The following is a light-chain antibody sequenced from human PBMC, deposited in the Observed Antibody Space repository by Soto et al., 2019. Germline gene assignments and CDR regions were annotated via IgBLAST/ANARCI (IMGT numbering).Light chain of an antibody. CDR2: EVS. J-gene: IGLJ2*01. V-gene: IGLV2-14*01. CDR3: SSYTSSSPVV. Sequence: QSALTQPASVSGSPGQSITISCTGTSNDVGGYNYVSWYQQHPGKAPKLMIYEVSNRPSGVSSRFSGSKSGNTASLTISGLQAEDEADYYCSSYTSSSPVVFGGGTKVTVL. CDR1: SNDVGGYNY.